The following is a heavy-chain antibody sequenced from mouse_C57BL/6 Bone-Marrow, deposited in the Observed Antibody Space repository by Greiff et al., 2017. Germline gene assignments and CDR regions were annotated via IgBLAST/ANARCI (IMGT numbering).Heavy chain of an antibody. CDR3: ATIRGPFDY. Sequence: QVQLKESGAELARPGASVKLSCKASGYTFTSYGLSWVKQRTGQGLEWIGEIYPRSGNAYYNEKFKGKATLTADKSSSTAYMELRSLTSEGSAVYFCATIRGPFDYWGQGTPLTVSS. CDR2: IYPRSGNA. V-gene: IGHV1-81*01. CDR1: GYTFTSYG. D-gene: IGHD1-1*01. J-gene: IGHJ2*01.